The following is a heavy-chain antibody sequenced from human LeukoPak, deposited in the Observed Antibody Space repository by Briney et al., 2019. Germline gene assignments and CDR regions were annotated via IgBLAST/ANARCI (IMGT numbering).Heavy chain of an antibody. D-gene: IGHD1-26*01. CDR3: AAAGESGSYSAWFDP. V-gene: IGHV1-58*02. J-gene: IGHJ5*02. Sequence: SEKVSCKASGFTFTNSAMQWVRQARGQRLEWIGWIVVGSGNTNYAQKFQERVTITRDMSTSTAYMELSSLRSEDTAVYYCAAAGESGSYSAWFDPWGQGTLVTVSS. CDR1: GFTFTNSA. CDR2: IVVGSGNT.